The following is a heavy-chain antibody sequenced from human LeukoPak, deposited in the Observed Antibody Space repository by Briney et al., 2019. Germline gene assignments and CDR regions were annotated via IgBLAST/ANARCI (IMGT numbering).Heavy chain of an antibody. CDR2: ISYDGSNK. CDR1: GFTFSSYA. CDR3: ARGASGWYSDY. V-gene: IGHV3-30-3*01. Sequence: GRSLRLSCAASGFTFSSYAMHWVRQAPGKGLEWVAVISYDGSNKYNADSVKGRFTISRDNSKNTLYLQMNSLRAEDTAVYYCARGASGWYSDYWGQGTLVTVSS. J-gene: IGHJ4*02. D-gene: IGHD6-19*01.